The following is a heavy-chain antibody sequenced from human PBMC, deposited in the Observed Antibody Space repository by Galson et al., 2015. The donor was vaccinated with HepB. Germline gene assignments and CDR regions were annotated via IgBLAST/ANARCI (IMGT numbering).Heavy chain of an antibody. CDR2: IYPGDSDT. D-gene: IGHD2-15*01. V-gene: IGHV5-51*01. CDR1: GYSFTSYW. CDR3: ARQYCSGGSCPITGDY. J-gene: IGHJ4*02. Sequence: QSGAEVKKPGESLKISCKGSGYSFTSYWIGWVRQMPWKGLEWMGIIYPGDSDTRYSPSFQCQVTISADKSISTAYLQWSSLKASDTAMYYCARQYCSGGSCPITGDYWGQGTLVTVSS.